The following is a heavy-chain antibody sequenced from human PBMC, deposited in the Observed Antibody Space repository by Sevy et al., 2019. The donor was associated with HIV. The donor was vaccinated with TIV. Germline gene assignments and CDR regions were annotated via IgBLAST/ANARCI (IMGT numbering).Heavy chain of an antibody. CDR1: GFTFSSYS. Sequence: GGSLRLYCAASGFTFSSYSMNWVRQAPGKGLEWVSYISSSSSTIYYADSVKGRFTISRDNAKNSLYLQMNSLRDEDTAVYYCARVSGSFYFYYYYGMDVWGQGTTVTVSS. CDR2: ISSSSSTI. D-gene: IGHD1-26*01. CDR3: ARVSGSFYFYYYYGMDV. V-gene: IGHV3-48*02. J-gene: IGHJ6*02.